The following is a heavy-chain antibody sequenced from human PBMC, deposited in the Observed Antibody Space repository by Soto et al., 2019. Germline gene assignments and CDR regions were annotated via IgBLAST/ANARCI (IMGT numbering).Heavy chain of an antibody. CDR2: IIPILGIA. CDR3: ARSERGYSGYDYVDDFDY. Sequence: QVQLVQSGAEVKKPGSSVKVSCKASGGTFSSYTISWVRQAPGQGLEWMGRIIPILGIANYAQKFQGRVTITADKSTSTAYMELISLRSEDTAVYYCARSERGYSGYDYVDDFDYWCQGTLVTVSS. CDR1: GGTFSSYT. D-gene: IGHD5-12*01. J-gene: IGHJ4*02. V-gene: IGHV1-69*02.